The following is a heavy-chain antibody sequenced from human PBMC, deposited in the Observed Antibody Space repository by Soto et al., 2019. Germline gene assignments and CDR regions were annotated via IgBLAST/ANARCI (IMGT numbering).Heavy chain of an antibody. D-gene: IGHD6-19*01. CDR3: ARLSSSGWYSFDY. CDR2: IYYSGST. J-gene: IGHJ4*02. V-gene: IGHV4-59*08. CDR1: GGSINNYY. Sequence: SETLSLTCTVSGGSINNYYWNWIRQPPGKGLEWIGSIYYSGSTNYSPSLKSRVTISVDTSKNQFSLKLSSVTAADTAVYYCARLSSSGWYSFDYRGQGTLVTVPS.